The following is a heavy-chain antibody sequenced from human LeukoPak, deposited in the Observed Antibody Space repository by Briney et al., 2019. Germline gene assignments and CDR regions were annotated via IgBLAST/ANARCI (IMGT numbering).Heavy chain of an antibody. J-gene: IGHJ3*02. Sequence: PGGSLRLSCAASGFTFSSYWMSWVRQAPGKGLEWVANIKQDGSEKYYVDSVKGRFTISRDNAKNSLYLQMNSLRAEDTAVYYCARDRHAFITIFGVVTNAFDIWGQGTMVTVSS. CDR1: GFTFSSYW. CDR3: ARDRHAFITIFGVVTNAFDI. D-gene: IGHD3-3*01. V-gene: IGHV3-7*01. CDR2: IKQDGSEK.